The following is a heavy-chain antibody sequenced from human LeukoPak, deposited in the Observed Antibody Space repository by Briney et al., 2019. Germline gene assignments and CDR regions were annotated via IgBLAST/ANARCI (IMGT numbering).Heavy chain of an antibody. CDR1: GFTISSYA. J-gene: IGHJ4*02. D-gene: IGHD6-13*01. V-gene: IGHV3-23*01. CDR2: MSGSGGST. Sequence: GGSLRLSCAVSGFTISSYAMSWVRQAPGKGLEWVSAMSGSGGSTYYADSVKGRFTISRDNSKNTLYLQMNSLRAEDTAVYYCAKKPSPIAAAGTFDYWGQGTLVTVSS. CDR3: AKKPSPIAAAGTFDY.